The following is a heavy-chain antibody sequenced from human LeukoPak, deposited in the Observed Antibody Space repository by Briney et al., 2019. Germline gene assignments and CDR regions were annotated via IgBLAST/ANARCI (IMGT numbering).Heavy chain of an antibody. Sequence: GGSLRLSCAASGFTFSSYSMNWVRQAPGKGLEWVSGINWNGGSTGYADSVKGRFTISRDNAKNSLYLQMNSLRAEDTAVYYCARSVLLYGDYYFDYWGQGTLVTVSS. V-gene: IGHV3-20*04. J-gene: IGHJ4*02. CDR2: INWNGGST. D-gene: IGHD4-17*01. CDR1: GFTFSSYS. CDR3: ARSVLLYGDYYFDY.